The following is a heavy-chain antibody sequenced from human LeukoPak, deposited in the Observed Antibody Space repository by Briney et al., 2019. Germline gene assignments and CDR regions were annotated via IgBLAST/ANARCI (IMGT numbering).Heavy chain of an antibody. V-gene: IGHV3-11*04. J-gene: IGHJ5*02. D-gene: IGHD5-12*01. CDR2: ISGSGNTI. CDR3: ARSALTAMITWYFDP. Sequence: GGSLRLSCAASGFTFIDYYMNWIRQAPGKGLEWVSYISGSGNTIYYADSVKGRFTISRDNTKNSLYLQMNSLRAEDTAVYYCARSALTAMITWYFDPWGQGTLVTVSS. CDR1: GFTFIDYY.